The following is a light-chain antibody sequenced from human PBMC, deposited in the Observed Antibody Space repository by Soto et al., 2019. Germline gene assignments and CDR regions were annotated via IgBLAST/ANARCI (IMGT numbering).Light chain of an antibody. V-gene: IGKV4-1*01. CDR1: QSVLYSSNNKNY. CDR2: WAS. CDR3: QQFFHAPT. J-gene: IGKJ1*01. Sequence: DIVMTQSPDSLAVSLGERATINCKSSQSVLYSSNNKNYLGWYQQKPGQSPNLLIYWASTRESGVPDRFSGSGSGTEFTLTISRLHAEDVAIYYCQQFFHAPTFGQGTKVDIK.